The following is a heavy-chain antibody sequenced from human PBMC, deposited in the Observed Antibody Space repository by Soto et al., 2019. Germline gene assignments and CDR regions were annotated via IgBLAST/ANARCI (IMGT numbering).Heavy chain of an antibody. D-gene: IGHD2-15*01. J-gene: IGHJ6*02. Sequence: SETLSLTCTVSGGSISSGGYYWSWIRQHPGKGLEWIGYIYYSGSTYYNPSLKSRVTISVDTSKNQFSLKLSSVTAADTAVYYCARDRLVVVAARYYYYYGMDVWGQGTTVTV. CDR1: GGSISSGGYY. V-gene: IGHV4-31*03. CDR3: ARDRLVVVAARYYYYYGMDV. CDR2: IYYSGST.